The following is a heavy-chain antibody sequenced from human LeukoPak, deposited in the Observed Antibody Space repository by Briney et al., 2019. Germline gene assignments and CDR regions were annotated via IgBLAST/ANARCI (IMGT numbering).Heavy chain of an antibody. CDR1: GFTVSSNY. V-gene: IGHV3-66*02. CDR2: IYSGGSA. Sequence: GGSLRLSCAASGFTVSSNYVGWVRQAPGKGLDWVSVIYSGGSAYYAESVKGRFTISRDSSKNTLHLQMNSLTAEDTAVYYCARGSSLAAGARGFDYWGQGTLVTVSS. CDR3: ARGSSLAAGARGFDY. D-gene: IGHD6-13*01. J-gene: IGHJ4*02.